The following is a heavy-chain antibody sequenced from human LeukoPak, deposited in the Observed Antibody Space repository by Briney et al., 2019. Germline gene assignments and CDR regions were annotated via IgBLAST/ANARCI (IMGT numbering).Heavy chain of an antibody. V-gene: IGHV4-4*02. CDR3: ARVYTARTSFDY. D-gene: IGHD2-2*02. Sequence: SETLPLTCAVSGGSTSSSNWWSWVRQTPGKGLEWIGDIYHSGSTIYNPSLKSRVTISVDKSKNQFSLKLTSVTAADTAVYYCARVYTARTSFDYWGQGTLVTVSS. CDR2: IYHSGST. CDR1: GGSTSSSNW. J-gene: IGHJ4*02.